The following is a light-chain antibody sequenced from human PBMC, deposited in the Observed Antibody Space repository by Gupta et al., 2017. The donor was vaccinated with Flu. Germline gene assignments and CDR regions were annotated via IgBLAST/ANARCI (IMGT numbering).Light chain of an antibody. Sequence: QPVLTQPPSASGTPVQRVTISCSGSTYNIGTYTVNWYQQFPGTAPNLLIYRTNQRPSGVPDRFSGSNSGTSASLAISGLQSEDEADYYCAAWDDSMNGHDVFGTGTKVTVL. CDR1: TYNIGTYT. CDR2: RTN. V-gene: IGLV1-44*01. J-gene: IGLJ1*01. CDR3: AAWDDSMNGHDV.